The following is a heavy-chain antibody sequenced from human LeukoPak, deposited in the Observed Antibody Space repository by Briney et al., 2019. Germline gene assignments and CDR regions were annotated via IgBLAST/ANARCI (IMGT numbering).Heavy chain of an antibody. CDR1: GYTFTDYY. CDR3: ARVIAPQAIAAAGTGDGMDV. J-gene: IGHJ6*02. D-gene: IGHD6-13*01. V-gene: IGHV1-2*02. Sequence: ASVKVSCKASGYTFTDYYMHWVRQAPGQGLEWMGWVNPNRSGTNDAQKFQGGVTMTRDTSISTAYMELSRLRSDDTAVYYCARVIAPQAIAAAGTGDGMDVWGQGTTVTVSS. CDR2: VNPNRSGT.